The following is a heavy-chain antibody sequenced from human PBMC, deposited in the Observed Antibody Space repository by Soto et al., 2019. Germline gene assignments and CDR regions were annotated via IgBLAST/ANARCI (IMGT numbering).Heavy chain of an antibody. CDR2: ISSSSSTI. Sequence: HPGGSLRLSCAASGFTFSSYSMNWVRQAPGKVLEWVSYISSSSSTIYYADSVKVRFTISRDNAKNSLYLQMNSLRAEDTAVYYCARHPERIAEIGWFDPSGQGP. V-gene: IGHV3-48*01. D-gene: IGHD6-13*01. J-gene: IGHJ5*02. CDR1: GFTFSSYS. CDR3: ARHPERIAEIGWFDP.